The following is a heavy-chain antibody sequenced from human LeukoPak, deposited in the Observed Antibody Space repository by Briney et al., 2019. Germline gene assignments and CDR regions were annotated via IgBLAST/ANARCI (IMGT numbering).Heavy chain of an antibody. D-gene: IGHD3-10*01. CDR1: GESFSGYY. J-gene: IGHJ4*02. CDR3: ARALGSRGRAPFDY. V-gene: IGHV4-34*01. CDR2: INHSGST. Sequence: SETLSLTCAVYGESFSGYYWSWIRQPPGKGLEWIGEINHSGSTNYNPSLKSRVTISVDTSKNQFSLKLSSVTAADTAVYYCARALGSRGRAPFDYWGQGTLVTVSS.